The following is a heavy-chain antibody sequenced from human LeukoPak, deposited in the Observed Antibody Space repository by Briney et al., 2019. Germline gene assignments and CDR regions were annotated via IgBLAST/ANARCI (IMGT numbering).Heavy chain of an antibody. V-gene: IGHV4-34*01. CDR2: INHSGST. J-gene: IGHJ5*02. CDR3: ARGDEESWFDP. CDR1: GGSFSGYY. Sequence: SETLSLTCAVYGGSFSGYYWGWIRQPPGKGLEWIGEINHSGSTNYNPSLKSRVTISVDTSKNQFSLKLSSVTAADTAVYYCARGDEESWFDPWGQGTLVTVSS.